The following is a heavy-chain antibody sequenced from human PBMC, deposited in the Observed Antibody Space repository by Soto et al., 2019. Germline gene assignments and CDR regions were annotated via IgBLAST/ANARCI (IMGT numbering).Heavy chain of an antibody. CDR1: GGTFSSYT. V-gene: IGHV1-69*02. CDR2: IIPILGIA. D-gene: IGHD5-12*01. J-gene: IGHJ3*02. Sequence: QVQLVQSGAEVKKPGSSVKVSCKASGGTFSSYTISWVRQAPGQGLEWMGRIIPILGIANYPQKFQGRVTITADKSSSTAYMELSSLRSEDRAVYYCARGLEMAPFAFDIWGQGTMVTVSS. CDR3: ARGLEMAPFAFDI.